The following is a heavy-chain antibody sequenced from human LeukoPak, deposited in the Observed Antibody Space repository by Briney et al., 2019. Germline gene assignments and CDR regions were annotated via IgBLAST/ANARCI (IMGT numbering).Heavy chain of an antibody. J-gene: IGHJ6*03. CDR1: GFNFNNCT. CDR3: ARSPGGTYYYYYMDV. CDR2: ISSRSTYI. V-gene: IGHV3-21*01. D-gene: IGHD3-10*01. Sequence: GSLRLSCAASGFNFNNCTFNWVRQAPGKGLEWVSSISSRSTYIYYADSMKGRFTISRDNAKNSLYLQMNSLRAEDTAVYYCARSPGGTYYYYYMDVWGKGTTVTVSS.